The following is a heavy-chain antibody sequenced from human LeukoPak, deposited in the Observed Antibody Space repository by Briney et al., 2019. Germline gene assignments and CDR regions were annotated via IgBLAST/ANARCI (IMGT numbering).Heavy chain of an antibody. CDR3: ARVSTYYDSSGYKGDAFDI. Sequence: SETMSLTWIVYGGSISSYYWSWIRQLPGKGLEWIGYIYYSGSTNYNPSLKSRVTISVDTSKNQFSLKLSSVTAADTAVYYCARVSTYYDSSGYKGDAFDIWGQGTMVTVSS. CDR1: GGSISSYY. V-gene: IGHV4-59*01. D-gene: IGHD3-22*01. CDR2: IYYSGST. J-gene: IGHJ3*02.